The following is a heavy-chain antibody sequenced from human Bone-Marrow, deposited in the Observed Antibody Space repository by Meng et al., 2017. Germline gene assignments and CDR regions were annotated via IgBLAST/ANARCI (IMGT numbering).Heavy chain of an antibody. CDR3: ARVGYSGSRVTSYYFDY. D-gene: IGHD1-26*01. CDR2: IYYSGST. V-gene: IGHV4-31*01. CDR1: GGSISSGGYY. J-gene: IGHJ4*02. Sequence: HVELQESGPGLVKPSQNLSLTCTVSGGSISSGGYYWSWIRQHPGKGLEWIGYIYYSGSTYYNPSLKSLVTISVDTSKNQFSLKLSSVTAADTAVYYCARVGYSGSRVTSYYFDYWGQGTLVTVSS.